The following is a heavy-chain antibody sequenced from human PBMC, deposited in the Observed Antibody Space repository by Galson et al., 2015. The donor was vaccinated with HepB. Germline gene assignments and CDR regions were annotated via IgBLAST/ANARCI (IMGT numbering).Heavy chain of an antibody. Sequence: SLRLSCAASGFTFSSYSMNWVRQAPGKGLEWVSYISSSSSTTYYADSVKGRLTISRDNAKNSLYLQMNSLRAEDTAVYYCARVEVLASYYLYYYMDVWGKGTTVTVSS. V-gene: IGHV3-48*01. J-gene: IGHJ6*03. D-gene: IGHD3-3*01. CDR2: ISSSSSTT. CDR1: GFTFSSYS. CDR3: ARVEVLASYYLYYYMDV.